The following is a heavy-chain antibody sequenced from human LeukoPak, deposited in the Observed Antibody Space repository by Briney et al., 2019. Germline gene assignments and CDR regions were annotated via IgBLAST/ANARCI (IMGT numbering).Heavy chain of an antibody. V-gene: IGHV1-46*01. CDR2: INPSGGST. Sequence: GASVKVSCKASGYTFTSYYMHWVRQAPGQGLEWMGIINPSGGSTSYAQKFQGGVTMTRDTSTSTVYMELSSLRSEGTAVYYCACEPRVAVAGTDLGYWGQGTLVTVSS. CDR1: GYTFTSYY. D-gene: IGHD6-19*01. CDR3: ACEPRVAVAGTDLGY. J-gene: IGHJ4*02.